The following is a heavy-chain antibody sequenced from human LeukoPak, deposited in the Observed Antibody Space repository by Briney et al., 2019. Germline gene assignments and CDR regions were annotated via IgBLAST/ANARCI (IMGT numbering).Heavy chain of an antibody. Sequence: KPSETLSLTCTVSGGSISSGSYYWSWIRQPAGKGLEWIGRIYTSGSTNYNPSLKSRVTISVDTSKNQFSLKLSSVTAADTAVYYCARGRGYSGYVYEYWGPGTLVTVSS. J-gene: IGHJ4*02. CDR3: ARGRGYSGYVYEY. CDR2: IYTSGST. CDR1: GGSISSGSYY. D-gene: IGHD5-12*01. V-gene: IGHV4-61*02.